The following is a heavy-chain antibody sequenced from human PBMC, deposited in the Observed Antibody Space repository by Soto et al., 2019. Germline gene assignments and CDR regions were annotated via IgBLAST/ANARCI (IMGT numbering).Heavy chain of an antibody. V-gene: IGHV4-34*01. CDR3: ARGRIAAAGKYYYYYYGMDV. J-gene: IGHJ6*02. CDR2: INHSGST. Sequence: SETLSLTCAVYGGSFSGYYWSWIRQPPGKGLEWIGEINHSGSTNYNPSLKSRVTISVDTSKNQFSPKLSSVTAADTAVYYCARGRIAAAGKYYYYYYGMDVWGQGTTVTVSS. CDR1: GGSFSGYY. D-gene: IGHD6-13*01.